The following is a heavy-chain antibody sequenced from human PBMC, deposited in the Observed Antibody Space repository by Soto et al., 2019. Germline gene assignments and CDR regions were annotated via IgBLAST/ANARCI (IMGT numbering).Heavy chain of an antibody. J-gene: IGHJ4*02. D-gene: IGHD6-6*01. CDR1: GFTFDDYA. CDR2: ISGNSGSI. Sequence: PGGSLRLSCAASGFTFDDYAMHWVRQAPGKGLEWVSGISGNSGSIGYADSVKGRFTISRDNSKNSLYLQMNSLRAEDTALYYCAKDQSSSPYFDYWGQGTLVTVSS. V-gene: IGHV3-9*01. CDR3: AKDQSSSPYFDY.